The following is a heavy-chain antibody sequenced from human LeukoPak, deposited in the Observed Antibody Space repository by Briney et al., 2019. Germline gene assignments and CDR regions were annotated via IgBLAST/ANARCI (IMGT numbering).Heavy chain of an antibody. CDR1: GYTFTNYG. J-gene: IGHJ4*02. CDR3: ARDTDFSIDY. D-gene: IGHD2/OR15-2a*01. CDR2: INTRSGDA. Sequence: ASVTVSFKASGYTFTNYGIAWVRQAPGQGLEWMGWINTRSGDAQLAHSLQARVTMTTDTSTSTASMELGSLGSDDTAVYYCARDTDFSIDYWGQGSLVTVSS. V-gene: IGHV1-18*01.